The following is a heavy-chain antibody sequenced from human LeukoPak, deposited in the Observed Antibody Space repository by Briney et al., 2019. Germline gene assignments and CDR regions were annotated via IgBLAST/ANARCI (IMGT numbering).Heavy chain of an antibody. CDR3: ARRAGGYSHPYDY. J-gene: IGHJ4*02. CDR1: GFTFSNSP. CDR2: IYSGGST. V-gene: IGHV3-53*01. D-gene: IGHD4-23*01. Sequence: GGSLRLSCAASGFTFSNSPMSWVRQTPGKGLEWVSLIYSGGSTYYADSVKGRFTISRDNSKNTLYLQMNSLRAEDTAVYYCARRAGGYSHPYDYWGQGTLVTVSS.